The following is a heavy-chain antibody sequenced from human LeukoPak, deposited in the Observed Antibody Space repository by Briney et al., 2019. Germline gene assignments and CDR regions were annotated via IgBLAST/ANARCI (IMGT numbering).Heavy chain of an antibody. V-gene: IGHV1-69*13. CDR1: GGTFSSYA. Sequence: ASVTLSCKASGGTFSSYAISWVRQAPGQGLEWMGGIIPIFGTANYAQKFQGRVTITADESTSTAYMELSSLRSEDTAVYYCARGAYDSSGFTFDYWGHGTLGPVSS. CDR3: ARGAYDSSGFTFDY. J-gene: IGHJ4*01. D-gene: IGHD3-22*01. CDR2: IIPIFGTA.